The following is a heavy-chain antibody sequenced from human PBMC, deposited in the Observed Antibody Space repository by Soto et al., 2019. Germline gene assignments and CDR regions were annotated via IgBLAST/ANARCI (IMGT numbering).Heavy chain of an antibody. CDR1: GFTFSSYA. CDR3: ARGNLGYCSGGSCYPPDY. CDR2: ISSNGGST. J-gene: IGHJ4*02. D-gene: IGHD2-15*01. V-gene: IGHV3-64*01. Sequence: GSLRLSCAASGFTFSSYAMHWVRQAPGKGLEYVSAISSNGGSTYYANSVKGRFTISRDNSKNTLYLQMGSLRAEDMAVYYCARGNLGYCSGGSCYPPDYWGQGTLVTVSS.